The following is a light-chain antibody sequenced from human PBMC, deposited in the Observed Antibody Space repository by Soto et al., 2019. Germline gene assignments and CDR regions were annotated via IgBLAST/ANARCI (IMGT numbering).Light chain of an antibody. V-gene: IGKV1-17*01. Sequence: DIQMTQSPSSLSASVGDRVTITCRASLRIRNDLGWYQHKPGKAPKRLIYAASSLQSGVPSRFSGSGSGTEFTLTISSLQPEDFDTYFCLQHDSYPWTLGHGTKVDIK. CDR1: LRIRND. CDR2: AAS. J-gene: IGKJ1*01. CDR3: LQHDSYPWT.